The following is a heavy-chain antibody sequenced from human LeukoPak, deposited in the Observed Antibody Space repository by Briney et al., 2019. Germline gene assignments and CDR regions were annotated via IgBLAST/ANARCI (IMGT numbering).Heavy chain of an antibody. Sequence: GESLRISCKGSGYSFTSYWISWVRQMPGKGLAWMGRIDPSDSYTNYSPSFQGHVTISADKSISTAYLQWSSLKASDTAMYYCARQSLLTGYYYGMDVWGKGTTVTVSS. D-gene: IGHD3-9*01. CDR2: IDPSDSYT. CDR3: ARQSLLTGYYYGMDV. V-gene: IGHV5-10-1*01. CDR1: GYSFTSYW. J-gene: IGHJ6*04.